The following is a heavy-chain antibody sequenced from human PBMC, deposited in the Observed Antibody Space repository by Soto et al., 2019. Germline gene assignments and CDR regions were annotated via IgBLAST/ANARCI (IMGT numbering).Heavy chain of an antibody. CDR2: IYYSGRS. V-gene: IGHV4-39*01. Sequence: LSLTCTVSGGSIPSSSYYWGWIRQPPGKGLEWIGGIYYSGRSYYNPSLKSRVTMSVDTSKNQFSLTLNSVTAADAAVYYCARQRTTVVTQAYFDHWCQGTLVTVSS. CDR1: GGSIPSSSYY. D-gene: IGHD4-17*01. CDR3: ARQRTTVVTQAYFDH. J-gene: IGHJ4*02.